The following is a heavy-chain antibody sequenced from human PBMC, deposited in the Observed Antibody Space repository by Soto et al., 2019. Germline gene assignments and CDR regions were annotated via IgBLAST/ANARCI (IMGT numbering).Heavy chain of an antibody. Sequence: QVQLVESGGGVVQPGRSLRLSCAASGFTFSSYAMHWVRQAPGKGLEWVAGISYDGSNKYYADSVKGRFTISRDNSKNTLYVQMNSLRAEDTAVYYCARGEDIVVVVADTYYFDYWGQGTLVTVSS. CDR2: ISYDGSNK. J-gene: IGHJ4*02. CDR3: ARGEDIVVVVADTYYFDY. V-gene: IGHV3-30-3*01. D-gene: IGHD2-15*01. CDR1: GFTFSSYA.